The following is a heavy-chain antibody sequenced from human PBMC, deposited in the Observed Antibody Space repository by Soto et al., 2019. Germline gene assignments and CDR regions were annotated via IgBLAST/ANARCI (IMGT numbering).Heavy chain of an antibody. CDR3: ARGTYYYDSRGLDY. Sequence: GASVKVSCKASGGTFSSYAISWVRQAPGQGLEWMGGIIPIFGTANYAQKFQGRVTITADESTSTAYMELRSLRSEDTAVYYCARGTYYYDSRGLDYWGQGTLVTVSS. V-gene: IGHV1-69*13. CDR1: GGTFSSYA. J-gene: IGHJ4*02. CDR2: IIPIFGTA. D-gene: IGHD3-22*01.